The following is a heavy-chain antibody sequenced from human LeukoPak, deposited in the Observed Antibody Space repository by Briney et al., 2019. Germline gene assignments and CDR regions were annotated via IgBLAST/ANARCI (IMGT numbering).Heavy chain of an antibody. D-gene: IGHD3-10*01. V-gene: IGHV3-23*01. CDR2: ISGSGGST. CDR1: GFTFSSYA. CDR3: AKGGRGSMVRGLYFDY. Sequence: PGGSLSLSCAASGFTFSSYAMSWVRQAPGKGLEWVSAISGSGGSTYYADSVKGRFTISRDNSKNTLYLQMNSLRAEDTAVYYCAKGGRGSMVRGLYFDYWGQGTLVTVSS. J-gene: IGHJ4*02.